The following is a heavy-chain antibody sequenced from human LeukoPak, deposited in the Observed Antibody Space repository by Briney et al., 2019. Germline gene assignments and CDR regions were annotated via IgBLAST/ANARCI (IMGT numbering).Heavy chain of an antibody. CDR3: ARSLRTAMALYYYYGMDV. V-gene: IGHV1-69*04. D-gene: IGHD5-18*01. CDR2: IIPILGIA. J-gene: IGHJ6*02. Sequence: ASVKVSCKASGGTYSSYAISLVRQATGQGLEWMGRIIPILGIANYAQKFQGRVTITADKSTSTAYMELSSLRSEDTAVYYCARSLRTAMALYYYYGMDVWGQGTTVTISS. CDR1: GGTYSSYA.